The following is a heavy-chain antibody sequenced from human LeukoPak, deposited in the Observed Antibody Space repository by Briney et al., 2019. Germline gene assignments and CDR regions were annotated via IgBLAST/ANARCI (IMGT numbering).Heavy chain of an antibody. D-gene: IGHD2-21*01. V-gene: IGHV3-23*01. J-gene: IGHJ4*02. CDR2: ISDTGNT. CDR1: GFTFSSYA. CDR3: AKAPVTTCSGAYCYPFDY. Sequence: GGSLRLSCAASGFTFSSYAMSWVRQAPGKGLEWVSAISDTGNTYHADSVKGRFTISRVSSKNTLFLQMNRLRAEDAAVYYCAKAPVTTCSGAYCYPFDYWGQGTLVTVSS.